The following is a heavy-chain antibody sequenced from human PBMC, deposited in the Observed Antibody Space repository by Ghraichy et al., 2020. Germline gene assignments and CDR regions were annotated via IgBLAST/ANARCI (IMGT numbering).Heavy chain of an antibody. J-gene: IGHJ6*02. V-gene: IGHV1-46*04. D-gene: IGHD3-16*01. CDR1: GYTFTEYY. CDR2: INHSGGST. CDR3: ARGGGSPRAYYYGMDV. Sequence: ASVKVSCKASGYTFTEYYVHWVRQAPGQGLEWMGVINHSGGSTTHAQELQDRVTLTRDTSTNTVYMEMKSLRSEDTAVYYCARGGGSPRAYYYGMDVGGQGTTVTVSS.